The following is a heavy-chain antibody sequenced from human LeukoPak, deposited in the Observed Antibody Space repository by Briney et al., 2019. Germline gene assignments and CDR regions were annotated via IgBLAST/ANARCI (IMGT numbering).Heavy chain of an antibody. CDR1: GFTFSRYW. V-gene: IGHV3-7*01. D-gene: IGHD3-16*01. CDR2: IKEDGSEK. Sequence: GGSLRLSCEVSGFTFSRYWMMWVRQAPGKGLEWVANIKEDGSEKHHVDSVKGRFTISRDNAKNSLYLQMNSLRAEDTAVCYCVREEAGGPEYWGQGTLVTVSS. J-gene: IGHJ4*02. CDR3: VREEAGGPEY.